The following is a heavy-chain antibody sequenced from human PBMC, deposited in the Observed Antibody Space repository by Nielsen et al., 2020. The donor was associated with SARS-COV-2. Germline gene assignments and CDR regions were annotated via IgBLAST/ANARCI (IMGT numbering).Heavy chain of an antibody. CDR1: GFTFTRHW. Sequence: GESLKISCAASGFTFTRHWMSWVRQAPGKGLEWVANIKQDGSEKYYVDSVKGRFTISRDNAKNSLYLQMNSLRAEDTAVYYCARENYITIFGVVIIRWFDPWGQGTLVTVSS. D-gene: IGHD3-3*01. CDR2: IKQDGSEK. CDR3: ARENYITIFGVVIIRWFDP. V-gene: IGHV3-7*01. J-gene: IGHJ5*02.